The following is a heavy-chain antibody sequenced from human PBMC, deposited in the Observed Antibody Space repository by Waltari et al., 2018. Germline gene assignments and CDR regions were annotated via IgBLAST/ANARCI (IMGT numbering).Heavy chain of an antibody. CDR2: VDPEDGET. J-gene: IGHJ5*02. Sequence: EVQLVQSGAEVKKPGATVKISCKVSGYTFTDYYIPWGPKAPGKGLEWMGLVDPEDGETIYAEKFQGRVTITADTSTDTAYMELSSLRSEDTAVYYCATEDGLTTVGNWFDPWGQGTLVTVSS. V-gene: IGHV1-69-2*01. CDR3: ATEDGLTTVGNWFDP. CDR1: GYTFTDYY. D-gene: IGHD4-17*01.